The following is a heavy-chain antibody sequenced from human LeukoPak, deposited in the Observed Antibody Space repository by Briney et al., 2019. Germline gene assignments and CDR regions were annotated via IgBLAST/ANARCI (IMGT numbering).Heavy chain of an antibody. Sequence: PGGSLRLSCAASGFTFSDYSMNWVRQAPGKGLEWVSSISSSGRTIYSADSVKGRFTISRDNAKNSLFLQMNSLRAEDTAVYYCARENRVTTSRYFDNWGQGTLVTVSS. D-gene: IGHD5-12*01. CDR1: GFTFSDYS. CDR2: ISSSGRTI. V-gene: IGHV3-48*04. J-gene: IGHJ4*02. CDR3: ARENRVTTSRYFDN.